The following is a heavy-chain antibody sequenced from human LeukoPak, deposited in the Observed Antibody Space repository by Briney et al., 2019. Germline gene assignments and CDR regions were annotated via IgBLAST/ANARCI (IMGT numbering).Heavy chain of an antibody. J-gene: IGHJ5*02. D-gene: IGHD3-3*01. CDR3: ARHSPYFDFWSGHGGFDP. CDR2: IHPGDSDI. CDR1: GYSFTSYW. Sequence: GESPKISCTDSGYSFTSYWIAWVRQMPGKGLEWMGNIHPGDSDIRYSPSFQGQVTISADKSISTAYLQWSSLRASDTAMYYCARHSPYFDFWSGHGGFDPWGQGTLVTVSS. V-gene: IGHV5-51*01.